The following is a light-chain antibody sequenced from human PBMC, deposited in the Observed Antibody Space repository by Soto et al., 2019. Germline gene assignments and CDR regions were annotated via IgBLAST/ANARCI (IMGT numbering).Light chain of an antibody. J-gene: IGKJ1*01. CDR2: KAS. V-gene: IGKV1-5*03. CDR1: QSISTW. Sequence: DIQMTQSPSTLSASVGDRVTITCRASQSISTWLAWYQQKPGKAPNLLIYKASSLQSGVPSRFSGSGSGTEFTLTISILQPDDFAPYYCQQYINRWTFGQGTKVEIK. CDR3: QQYINRWT.